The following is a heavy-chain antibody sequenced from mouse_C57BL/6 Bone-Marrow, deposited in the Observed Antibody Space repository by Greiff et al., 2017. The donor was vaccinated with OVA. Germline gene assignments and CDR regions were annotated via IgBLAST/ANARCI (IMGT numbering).Heavy chain of an antibody. CDR2: ISSGGSYT. D-gene: IGHD1-1*01. Sequence: EVKLVESGGDLVKPGGSLKLSCAASGFTFSSYGMSWVRQTPDKRLEWVATISSGGSYTYYPDSVKGRFTISRDNAKNTLYLQMRSLKSEDTAVYYCASLYYYGSPVAYWGQGTLVTVSA. CDR1: GFTFSSYG. J-gene: IGHJ3*01. V-gene: IGHV5-6*01. CDR3: ASLYYYGSPVAY.